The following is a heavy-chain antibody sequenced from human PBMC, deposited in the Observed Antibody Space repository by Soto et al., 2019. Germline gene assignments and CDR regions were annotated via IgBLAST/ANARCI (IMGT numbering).Heavy chain of an antibody. Sequence: QVQLVQSGPVVKKPGASVKVSCKTSGYTFTSYVINWVRQAPGQGLEWMGFSTHTGNTNYAQKFQGRVALTTDSSTSTAYMEVRGLRSDDTAVYYCARSGEHPLDFWGQGTPVTVSS. CDR3: ARSGEHPLDF. CDR2: STHTGNT. CDR1: GYTFTSYV. D-gene: IGHD3-10*01. V-gene: IGHV1-18*01. J-gene: IGHJ4*02.